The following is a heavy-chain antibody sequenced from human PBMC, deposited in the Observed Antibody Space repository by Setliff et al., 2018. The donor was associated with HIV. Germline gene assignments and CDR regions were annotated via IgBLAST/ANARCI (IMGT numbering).Heavy chain of an antibody. CDR2: ISPSEST. Sequence: PSETLSLTCAVSGDSLTTGGAYWSWVRQPAGKALEWIGHISPSESTNYHPALKSRATISLDTSKSQVHLTLTSVTAADTAVYHCARVGSVGYYRFFDYWGQGALVTVSS. V-gene: IGHV4-61*09. J-gene: IGHJ4*02. CDR3: ARVGSVGYYRFFDY. D-gene: IGHD1-26*01. CDR1: GDSLTTGGAY.